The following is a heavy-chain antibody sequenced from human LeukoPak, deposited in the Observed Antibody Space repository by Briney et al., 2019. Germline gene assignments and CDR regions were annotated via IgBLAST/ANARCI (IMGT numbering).Heavy chain of an antibody. J-gene: IGHJ4*02. CDR2: ISGSGGST. CDR3: TRVGYIDEGIDY. D-gene: IGHD5-24*01. CDR1: GFTFSTNA. Sequence: GGSLRLSCLTSGFTFSTNAMSWVRQAPGKGLEWVSAISGSGGSTYYADSVKGRFTISRDNSKNTLYLQMNSLRAEDTAIYYCTRVGYIDEGIDYWGQGTLVTVSS. V-gene: IGHV3-23*01.